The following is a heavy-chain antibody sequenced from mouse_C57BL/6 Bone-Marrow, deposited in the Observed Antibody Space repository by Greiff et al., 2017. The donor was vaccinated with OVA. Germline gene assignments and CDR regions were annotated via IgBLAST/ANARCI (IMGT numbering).Heavy chain of an antibody. V-gene: IGHV1-82*01. CDR2: IYPGDGDT. Sequence: VQLQQSGPELVKPGASVKISCKASGYAFSSSWMNWVKQRPGKGLEWIGRIYPGDGDTNYNGKFKGKATLTADKSSSTAYMQLSSLTSEDSAVYFCARDGGYDWFAYWGQGTLVTVSA. J-gene: IGHJ3*01. CDR1: GYAFSSSW. CDR3: ARDGGYDWFAY. D-gene: IGHD2-2*01.